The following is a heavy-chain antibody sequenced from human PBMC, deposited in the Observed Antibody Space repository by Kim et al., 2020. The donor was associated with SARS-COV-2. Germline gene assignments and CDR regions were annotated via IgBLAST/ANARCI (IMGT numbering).Heavy chain of an antibody. V-gene: IGHV4-59*02. D-gene: IGHD6-19*01. J-gene: IGHJ4*01. CDR2: VSSSRNT. CDR3: ARHNPVAVVAGSYFDS. Sequence: SETLSLTCTVSGVSVNRDYWAWIRQPPGKGLEWIGYVSSSRNTKYNPSFGSRVTISLDTSKNQFSLKLTSVPAADTAVYFCARHNPVAVVAGSYFDSWG. CDR1: GVSVNRDY.